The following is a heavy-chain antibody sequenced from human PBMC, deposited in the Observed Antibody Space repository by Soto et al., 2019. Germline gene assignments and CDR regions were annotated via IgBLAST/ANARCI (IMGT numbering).Heavy chain of an antibody. CDR3: ARGATYYYDSSGYYGGDYYYGMDV. CDR2: IYYSGST. J-gene: IGHJ6*02. Sequence: SETLSLTCTGSGGSISSYYWSWIRQPPGKGLEWIGYIYYSGSTNYNPSLKSRVTISVDTSKNQFSLKLSSLRSEDTAVYYCARGATYYYDSSGYYGGDYYYGMDVRGQGTTVTLSS. V-gene: IGHV4-59*01. CDR1: GGSISSYY. D-gene: IGHD3-22*01.